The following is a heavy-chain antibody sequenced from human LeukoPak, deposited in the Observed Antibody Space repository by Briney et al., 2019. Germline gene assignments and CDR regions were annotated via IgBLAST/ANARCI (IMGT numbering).Heavy chain of an antibody. J-gene: IGHJ4*02. V-gene: IGHV4-34*01. CDR2: INRYGGA. Sequence: PSETLSLTCAVYGGSFNTYYGSWIRQPPGKGLEWVGHINRYGGANYNPYPKRRGAITSGATNKKMSLMVTSLTAAETTVFYSTGDSPSSPHDSWGQGTLVTVSS. CDR3: TGDSPSSPHDS. CDR1: GGSFNTYY.